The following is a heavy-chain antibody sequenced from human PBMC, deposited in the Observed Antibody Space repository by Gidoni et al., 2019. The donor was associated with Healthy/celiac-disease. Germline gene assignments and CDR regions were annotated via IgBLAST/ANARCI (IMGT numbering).Heavy chain of an antibody. Sequence: EVQLVESGGGLVKPGASLRLSCAAAGFTFSSYSMHWVRQAPGKGLEWVSSISSSSSYIYYADSVKGRFTIARDNAKNSLYLQMNSLRAEDTAVYYCAREGMTTVVTVDYWGQGTLVTVSS. CDR3: AREGMTTVVTVDY. J-gene: IGHJ4*02. CDR1: GFTFSSYS. V-gene: IGHV3-21*01. D-gene: IGHD4-17*01. CDR2: ISSSSSYI.